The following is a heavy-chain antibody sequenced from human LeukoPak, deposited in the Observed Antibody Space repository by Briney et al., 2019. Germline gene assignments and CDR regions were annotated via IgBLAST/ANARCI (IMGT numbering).Heavy chain of an antibody. CDR1: GFTFSSYS. J-gene: IGHJ1*01. CDR3: ARDASYSSSDAEYFQH. V-gene: IGHV3-21*01. Sequence: PGGSQRLSCAASGFTFSSYSMNWVRQAPGKGLEWVSSISSSSSYIYYADSVKGRFTISRDNAKNSLYLQMNSLRAEDTAVYYCARDASYSSSDAEYFQHWGQGTLVTVSS. CDR2: ISSSSSYI. D-gene: IGHD6-6*01.